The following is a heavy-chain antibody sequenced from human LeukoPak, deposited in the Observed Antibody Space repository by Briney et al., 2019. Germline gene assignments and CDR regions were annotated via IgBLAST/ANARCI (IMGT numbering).Heavy chain of an antibody. CDR1: GYTFTGYY. V-gene: IGHV1-2*02. Sequence: ASVKVSCKASGYTFTGYYMHWVRQVPGQALEWMGWINPNSGGTNYAQKFQGRVTTTRDTSITTAYVELSRLRSDDTAVYYCARGFSSWYLSPYYLEYCGQGTPVTVSS. D-gene: IGHD6-13*01. CDR2: INPNSGGT. CDR3: ARGFSSWYLSPYYLEY. J-gene: IGHJ4*02.